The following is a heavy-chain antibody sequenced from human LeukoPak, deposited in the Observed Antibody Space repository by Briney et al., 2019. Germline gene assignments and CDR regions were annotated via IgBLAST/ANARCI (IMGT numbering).Heavy chain of an antibody. D-gene: IGHD3-10*01. CDR2: TFYSGSS. J-gene: IGHJ4*02. V-gene: IGHV4-59*01. Sequence: SETLSLTCIVSGSSINDYYWNWIRQPPGKGLEWIGYTFYSGSSDYNPSLKSRVTISVDMSENQFSLRLYSVTAADTAVYFCARGAPFHYGSGNYPFDSWGRGTLVTVSS. CDR3: ARGAPFHYGSGNYPFDS. CDR1: GSSINDYY.